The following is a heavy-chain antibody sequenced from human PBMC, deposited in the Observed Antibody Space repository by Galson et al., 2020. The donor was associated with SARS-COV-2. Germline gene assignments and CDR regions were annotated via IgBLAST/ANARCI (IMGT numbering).Heavy chain of an antibody. Sequence: SQTLSLTCTVSGDSISSYSWSWLRQPAGKGLEWLGRIYTSGSTNYNPSLKRRVTMSVDTSTNQFSLKLSSVTAADTAVYYCARGVLLWFGELHYYYYMDVWGKGTTVTISS. V-gene: IGHV4-4*07. CDR1: GDSISSYS. CDR2: IYTSGST. D-gene: IGHD3-10*01. J-gene: IGHJ6*03. CDR3: ARGVLLWFGELHYYYYMDV.